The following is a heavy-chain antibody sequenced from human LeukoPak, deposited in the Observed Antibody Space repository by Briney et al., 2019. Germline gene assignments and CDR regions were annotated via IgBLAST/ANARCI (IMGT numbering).Heavy chain of an antibody. V-gene: IGHV4-39*01. Sequence: SETLSLTCTVSGASFSSSTYYWGWIRQPPGKGLEWIGSIYYSGSTYYNPSLKSRVTMSVDTSKNQFSLKLSSVTAADTAVYYCARHTGGISATGTRPFDYWGQGTLVTVSS. CDR1: GASFSSSTYY. CDR2: IYYSGST. J-gene: IGHJ4*02. CDR3: ARHTGGISATGTRPFDY. D-gene: IGHD6-13*01.